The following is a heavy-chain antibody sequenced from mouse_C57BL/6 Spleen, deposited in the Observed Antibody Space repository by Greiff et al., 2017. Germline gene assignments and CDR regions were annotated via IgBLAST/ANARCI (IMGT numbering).Heavy chain of an antibody. D-gene: IGHD2-3*01. V-gene: IGHV7-3*01. Sequence: EVQLVESGGGLVQPGGSLRLSCAASGFTFTDYYMSWVRQPPGKALEWLGFIRNKANGYTTEYSASVKGRFTISRDNSQSILYLQMNALRAEDSATYYCARSDGYSYYFDYWGQGTTLTVSS. CDR3: ARSDGYSYYFDY. J-gene: IGHJ2*01. CDR2: IRNKANGYTT. CDR1: GFTFTDYY.